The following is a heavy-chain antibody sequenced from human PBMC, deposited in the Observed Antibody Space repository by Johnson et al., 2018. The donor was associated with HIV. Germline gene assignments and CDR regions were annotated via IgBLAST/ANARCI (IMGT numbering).Heavy chain of an antibody. CDR3: ARSFRDYEEDTFDI. D-gene: IGHD4-17*01. J-gene: IGHJ3*02. CDR2: ISWNGGRT. CDR1: GFTFSSYA. Sequence: VQLVESGGGLVQPGGSLRLSCAASGFTFSSYAMSWVRQAPGKGLEWVSGISWNGGRTIYADSVKGRFTISRDNAKNSLYLQMNSLRAEDTAVYYCARSFRDYEEDTFDIWGQGTMVTVSS. V-gene: IGHV3-20*04.